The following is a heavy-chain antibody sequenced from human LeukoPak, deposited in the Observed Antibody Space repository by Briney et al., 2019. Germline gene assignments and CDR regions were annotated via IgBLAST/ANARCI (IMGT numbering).Heavy chain of an antibody. J-gene: IGHJ3*01. CDR1: GYTFNTYG. CDR2: ISPFNGNT. Sequence: ASVRVSCTASGYTFNTYGISWVRQAPGQGLEYIGWISPFNGNTDYAHSVQGRATMTTDTSTSTAYMDLRGLRSDDTAVYYCARDREQWVPLGSLDFWGQGTTVTVSS. CDR3: ARDREQWVPLGSLDF. D-gene: IGHD6-19*01. V-gene: IGHV1-18*01.